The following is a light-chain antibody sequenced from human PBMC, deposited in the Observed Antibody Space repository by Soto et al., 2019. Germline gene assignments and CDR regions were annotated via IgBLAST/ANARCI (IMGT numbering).Light chain of an antibody. CDR2: GAS. Sequence: DIQMTQSPSSLSASVGDRVTIACRASQSISNYLNWYQQKPGKAPKPLIYGASSLQSGVPSRFSGSGSGTDFTLTISSLQPEDIATYFCQQSYSSPPYTFGQGTRLEIK. V-gene: IGKV1-39*01. J-gene: IGKJ2*01. CDR1: QSISNY. CDR3: QQSYSSPPYT.